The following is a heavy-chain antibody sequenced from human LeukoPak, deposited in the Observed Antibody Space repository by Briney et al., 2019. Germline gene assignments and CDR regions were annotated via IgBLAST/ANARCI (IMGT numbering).Heavy chain of an antibody. CDR2: IYISGST. J-gene: IGHJ4*02. D-gene: IGHD6-19*01. CDR1: GGSIRSYY. CDR3: ARAPDFSSGWLLDY. V-gene: IGHV4-4*07. Sequence: SETLSLTCTVSGGSIRSYYWSWIRQPADKGLEWIGRIYISGSTNYNPSLKSRVTMSVDTSKNQFSLKLSSVTAADTAMYYCARAPDFSSGWLLDYWGQGTLVTVSS.